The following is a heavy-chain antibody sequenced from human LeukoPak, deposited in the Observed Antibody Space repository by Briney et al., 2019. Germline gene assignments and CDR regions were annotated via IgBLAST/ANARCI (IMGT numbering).Heavy chain of an antibody. CDR2: VRPEGTTT. CDR3: ARDLDWILFDY. D-gene: IGHD3-9*01. V-gene: IGHV3-74*03. J-gene: IGHJ4*02. Sequence: PGGSLRLSCAASGFTFSTYWMHWVRQAPGKGLVWVSRVRPEGTTTAYADSVKGRFTISRDDAKNTLFLQMNSLSAEGTAVYYCARDLDWILFDYWGQGPLVTVSS. CDR1: GFTFSTYW.